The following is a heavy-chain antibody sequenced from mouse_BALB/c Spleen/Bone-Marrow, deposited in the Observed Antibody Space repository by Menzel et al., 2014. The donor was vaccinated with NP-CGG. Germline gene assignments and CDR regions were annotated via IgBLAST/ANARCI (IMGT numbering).Heavy chain of an antibody. CDR1: GFTFNTYA. CDR2: IRSKSNNYAT. V-gene: IGHV10-1*02. D-gene: IGHD4-1*01. CDR3: VRHWDFDY. Sequence: EVKLMESGGGLVQPKGSLKLSCAASGFTFNTYAMNWVRQAPGKGLEWVARIRSKSNNYATYYADSVKDRFTISRDDSQSMLYLQMNNLKTEDTAMYYCVRHWDFDYWGQGTTLTVSS. J-gene: IGHJ2*01.